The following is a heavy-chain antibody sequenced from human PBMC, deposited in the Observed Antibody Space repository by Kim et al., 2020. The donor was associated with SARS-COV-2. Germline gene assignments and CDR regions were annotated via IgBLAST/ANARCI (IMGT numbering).Heavy chain of an antibody. CDR3: AHRRRFYGDYAYYFDY. CDR2: IYWDVDK. V-gene: IGHV2-5*02. J-gene: IGHJ4*02. Sequence: SGPTLVKPTQTLTLTCTFSGFSLSTSGVGVGWIRQPPGKALEWLALIYWDVDKRYSPSLKSRLTITKDTSKNQVVLTMTNMDPVDTATYYCAHRRRFYGDYAYYFDYWGQGTLVTVSS. CDR1: GFSLSTSGVG. D-gene: IGHD4-17*01.